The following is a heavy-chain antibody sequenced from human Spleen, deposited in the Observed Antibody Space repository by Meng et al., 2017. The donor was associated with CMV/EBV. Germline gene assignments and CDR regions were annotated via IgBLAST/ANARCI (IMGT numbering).Heavy chain of an antibody. CDR3: ASQGYCSSTSCQGD. J-gene: IGHJ4*02. D-gene: IGHD2-2*01. CDR2: ISASGSTT. CDR1: GFTFRNYA. V-gene: IGHV3-23*01. Sequence: GESLKISCTASGFTFRNYAMTWVRQTPGKGLEWVSGISASGSTTYYADSVKGRFTISRDNAKNTLYLQMNSLRAEDTAVYYCASQGYCSSTSCQGDWGQGTLVTVSS.